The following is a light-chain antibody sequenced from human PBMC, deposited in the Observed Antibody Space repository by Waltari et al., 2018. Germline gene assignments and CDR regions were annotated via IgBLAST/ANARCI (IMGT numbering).Light chain of an antibody. Sequence: DIQMTQSPSTLSTSVGDRVTITCRARQSINSWLAWYQQKPGKAPKLLISKASSLESGVPSRFSGSGSGTEFTLTISSLQPDDFATYYCQQYNGYSRTFGQGTRVEIK. J-gene: IGKJ1*01. CDR2: KAS. CDR1: QSINSW. CDR3: QQYNGYSRT. V-gene: IGKV1-5*03.